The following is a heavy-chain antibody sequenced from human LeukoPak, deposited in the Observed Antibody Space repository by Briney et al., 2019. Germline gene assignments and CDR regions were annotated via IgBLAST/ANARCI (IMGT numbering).Heavy chain of an antibody. CDR2: IYHSGST. CDR1: GGSISSGGYS. CDR3: AREDITGTASYFDY. D-gene: IGHD1-7*01. Sequence: PSETLSLTCAVSGGSISSGGYSWSWIRQPPGKGLEWIGYIYHSGSTYYSPSLKSRVTISVDTSKNQFSLKLSSVTAADTAVYYCAREDITGTASYFDYWGQGTLVTVSS. J-gene: IGHJ4*02. V-gene: IGHV4-30-2*01.